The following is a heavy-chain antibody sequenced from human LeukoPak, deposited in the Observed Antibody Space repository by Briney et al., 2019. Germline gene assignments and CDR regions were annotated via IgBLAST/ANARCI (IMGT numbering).Heavy chain of an antibody. CDR3: ARKDYFDY. J-gene: IGHJ4*02. CDR2: INPNSGGT. CDR1: GYTFTGYY. Sequence: ASVKVSRKASGYTFTGYYMHWVRRAPGQGLEWMGWINPNSGGTNYAQKFQGRVTITRDTSISTAYMELSRLTSDDTAIYYCARKDYFDYWGQGTLVTVSS. V-gene: IGHV1-2*02.